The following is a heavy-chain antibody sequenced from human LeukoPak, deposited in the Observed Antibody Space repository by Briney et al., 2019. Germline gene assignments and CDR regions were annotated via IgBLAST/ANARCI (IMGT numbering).Heavy chain of an antibody. Sequence: SVKVSCKASGGTFSSYAISWVRQAPGQGLEWMGRIIPILGIANYAQKFQGRVTITADKSTSTAYMELSSLRSEDTAVYYCARGTWGSYFSYGMDVWGQGTTVTVSS. V-gene: IGHV1-69*04. CDR1: GGTFSSYA. CDR2: IIPILGIA. CDR3: ARGTWGSYFSYGMDV. D-gene: IGHD3-16*01. J-gene: IGHJ6*02.